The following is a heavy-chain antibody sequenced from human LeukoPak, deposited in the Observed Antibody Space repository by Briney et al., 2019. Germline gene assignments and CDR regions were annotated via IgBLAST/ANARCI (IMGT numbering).Heavy chain of an antibody. J-gene: IGHJ4*02. Sequence: GESLKISCKGSGYSFTSYWIGWVRQMPGKGLEWMGIIHPGNSDTKYSPSFQGQVTISADRSISTAYLQWGSLKASDTAVYYCARYNNWGFDYWGQGALVTVSS. V-gene: IGHV5-51*01. D-gene: IGHD7-27*01. CDR1: GYSFTSYW. CDR3: ARYNNWGFDY. CDR2: IHPGNSDT.